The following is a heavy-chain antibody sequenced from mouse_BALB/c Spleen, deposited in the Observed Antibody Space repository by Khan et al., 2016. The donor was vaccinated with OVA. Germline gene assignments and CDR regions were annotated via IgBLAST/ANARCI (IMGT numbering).Heavy chain of an antibody. CDR1: GFNIKDYY. V-gene: IGHV14-1*02. Sequence: VRLQQSGAELVRPGALVKLSCKPSGFNIKDYYIHWVKQRPEQGLEWIGWIDPENGDPIYDPRFQGKAIITADTSSNTAYLQLSSLASEDTAVYYCARSGYFAGLTYRGQGTLVTVSA. D-gene: IGHD1-1*01. J-gene: IGHJ3*01. CDR2: IDPENGDP. CDR3: ARSGYFAGLTY.